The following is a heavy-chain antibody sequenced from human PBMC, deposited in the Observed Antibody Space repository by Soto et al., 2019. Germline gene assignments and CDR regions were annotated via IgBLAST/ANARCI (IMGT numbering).Heavy chain of an antibody. D-gene: IGHD3-22*01. CDR3: ARDRLAGYYDSSGIGY. Sequence: GGSLRLSCAASGFTFSSYAMHWVRQAPGKGLEWVAVISYDGSNKHYADSVKGRFTISRDNSKNTLYLQMNSLRAEDTAVYYCARDRLAGYYDSSGIGYWGQGTLVTVSS. CDR2: ISYDGSNK. CDR1: GFTFSSYA. V-gene: IGHV3-30-3*01. J-gene: IGHJ4*02.